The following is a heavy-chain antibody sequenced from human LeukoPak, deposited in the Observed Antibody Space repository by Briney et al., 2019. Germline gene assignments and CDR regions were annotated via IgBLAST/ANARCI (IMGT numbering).Heavy chain of an antibody. CDR2: IKQDGSEK. V-gene: IGHV3-7*03. CDR3: ARTYSSGWMYYFDY. D-gene: IGHD6-19*01. Sequence: GGSLRLSCAASGFTFSTYWMSWVRQAPGKGLEWVANIKQDGSEKYYVDSVKGRFTISRDNAKSSLYLQMNSLRAEDTAVYYCARTYSSGWMYYFDYWGQGTLVTVSS. J-gene: IGHJ4*02. CDR1: GFTFSTYW.